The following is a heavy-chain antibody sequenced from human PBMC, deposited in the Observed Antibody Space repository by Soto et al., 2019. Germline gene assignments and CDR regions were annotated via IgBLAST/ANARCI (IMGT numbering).Heavy chain of an antibody. CDR1: GGSFSGYY. CDR3: ARRSTFYYDSSGYYV. D-gene: IGHD3-22*01. CDR2: INHSGST. J-gene: IGHJ4*02. V-gene: IGHV4-34*01. Sequence: QVQLQQWGAGLLKPSETLCLTCAVYGGSFSGYYWSWIRQPPGKGLEWIGEINHSGSTNYNPSLKSRVTIAVDTSKNQFSLKLSSVTAADTAVYYCARRSTFYYDSSGYYVWGQGTLVTVSS.